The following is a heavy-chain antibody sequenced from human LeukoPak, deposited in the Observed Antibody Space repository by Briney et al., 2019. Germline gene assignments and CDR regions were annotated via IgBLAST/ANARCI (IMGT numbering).Heavy chain of an antibody. CDR1: GGTFSSYA. CDR3: ARRVCSGGSCPFDY. Sequence: ASVKVSCKASGGTFSSYAISWVRQAPGQGLEWMGGIIPIFGTANYAQKFQGRVTITTDESTSTAYMELSSLRSEDTAVYYCARRVCSGGSCPFDYWGQGTLVTVSS. D-gene: IGHD2-15*01. V-gene: IGHV1-69*05. J-gene: IGHJ4*02. CDR2: IIPIFGTA.